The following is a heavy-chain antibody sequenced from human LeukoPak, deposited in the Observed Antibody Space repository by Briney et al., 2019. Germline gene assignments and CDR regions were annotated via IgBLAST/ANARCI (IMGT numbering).Heavy chain of an antibody. V-gene: IGHV3-23*01. D-gene: IGHD1-26*01. J-gene: IGHJ4*02. CDR2: ISGGGETT. CDR3: AKVLSGSQDY. Sequence: PGGSLRLSCAASGFTFSSYAMSWVRQAPGKGLEWVSAISGGGETTYNADSAKGRFTNSRDNSKNTVYLQMNSLRAEDTAVYYCAKVLSGSQDYWGQGTLVTVFS. CDR1: GFTFSSYA.